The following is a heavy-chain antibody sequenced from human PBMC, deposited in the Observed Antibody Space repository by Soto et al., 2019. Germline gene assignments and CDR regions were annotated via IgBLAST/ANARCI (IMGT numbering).Heavy chain of an antibody. Sequence: GESLKISCKGSGYSFTSYWISWVRQMPGKGLEWMGRIDPSDSQTYYSPSFRGHVTISVTKSITTVFLQWSSLRASDTAMYYCARQIYDSDTGPNFQYYFDSWGQGTPVTVPQ. D-gene: IGHD3-22*01. CDR3: ARQIYDSDTGPNFQYYFDS. CDR2: IDPSDSQT. J-gene: IGHJ4*02. V-gene: IGHV5-10-1*01. CDR1: GYSFTSYW.